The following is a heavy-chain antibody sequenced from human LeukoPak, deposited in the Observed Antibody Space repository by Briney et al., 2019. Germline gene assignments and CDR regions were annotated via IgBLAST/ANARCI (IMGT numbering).Heavy chain of an antibody. V-gene: IGHV3-30*02. J-gene: IGHJ4*02. D-gene: IGHD3-10*01. CDR2: IQYDGSNK. Sequence: GGSLRLSRTASGFTFSSYGIHWVRQAPGKGLEWVAFIQYDGSNKYYADSVKGRFTISRDNSKNTLYLQMNSLRAEDTAVYYCAKTLYGTGSYYLFDYWGQGTLVTVSS. CDR1: GFTFSSYG. CDR3: AKTLYGTGSYYLFDY.